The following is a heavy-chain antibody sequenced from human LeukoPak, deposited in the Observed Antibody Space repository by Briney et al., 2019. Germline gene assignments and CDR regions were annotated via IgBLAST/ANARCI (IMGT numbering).Heavy chain of an antibody. CDR3: AKGSYYDSSGSSYFDY. CDR1: GFTFSSYA. Sequence: GGALRLSCAASGFTFSSYAMSWVRQAPGKGLEWVSGISGSGDNTYYADSVKGRFTISRDNSKNTLYVQVNSLGTEDTAAYYCAKGSYYDSSGSSYFDYWGQGTLVTVSS. D-gene: IGHD3-22*01. J-gene: IGHJ4*02. CDR2: ISGSGDNT. V-gene: IGHV3-23*01.